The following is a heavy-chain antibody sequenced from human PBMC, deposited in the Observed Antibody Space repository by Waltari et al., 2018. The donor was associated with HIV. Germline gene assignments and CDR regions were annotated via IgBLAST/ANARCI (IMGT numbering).Heavy chain of an antibody. CDR2: IIALIGKP. Sequence: QVQLLQSGAEVQKPGSSVKVSCKNSGVTSHTYPISWLRQAPGQVPEWMGGIIALIGKPKYAQKFEGRITITADESTSTTYMEMSGLRSEDTAMYFCARGKLMTTFDDWGQGTLVIVSS. V-gene: IGHV1-69*12. CDR3: ARGKLMTTFDD. CDR1: GVTSHTYP. D-gene: IGHD4-17*01. J-gene: IGHJ4*02.